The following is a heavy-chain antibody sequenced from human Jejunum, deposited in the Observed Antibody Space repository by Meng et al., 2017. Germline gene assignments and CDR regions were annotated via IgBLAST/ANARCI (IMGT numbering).Heavy chain of an antibody. CDR3: AHTKFYDRWGGSFDS. V-gene: IGHV2-5*02. Sequence: DPTLVTPTQTLTMTCTFSGFSLSTSEVSVCWIRQPPRKALEWIALIFWDEDECYWPSLKSRLTISKDTSRNQAVLTMTNMDPLDTATYSCAHTKFYDRWGGSFDSWGQGTLVTVSS. CDR2: IFWDEDE. D-gene: IGHD3-3*01. J-gene: IGHJ4*02. CDR1: GFSLSTSEVS.